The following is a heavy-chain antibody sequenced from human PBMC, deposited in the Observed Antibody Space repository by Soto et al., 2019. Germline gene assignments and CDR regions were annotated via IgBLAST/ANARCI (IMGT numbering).Heavy chain of an antibody. D-gene: IGHD3-22*01. V-gene: IGHV3-7*05. CDR1: GFTFRTYW. CDR3: AKDLVPYYYDSSGSYAFDI. CDR2: IKPDGSQK. Sequence: PWGSLRLSCAASGFTFRTYWMSWVRQAQGKGLEWVANIKPDGSQKWYVDSVKGRFTISRDNAKDFLYLQMNSLRAEDTALYYCAKDLVPYYYDSSGSYAFDIWGQGTMVTVSS. J-gene: IGHJ3*02.